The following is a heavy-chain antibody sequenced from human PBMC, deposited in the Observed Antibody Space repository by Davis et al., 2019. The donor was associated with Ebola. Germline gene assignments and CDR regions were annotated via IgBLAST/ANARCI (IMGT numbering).Heavy chain of an antibody. D-gene: IGHD6-13*01. CDR2: TNQDGSLK. J-gene: IGHJ4*02. Sequence: GESLKISCTSSGFTFSTYWMSWVRQAPGKGLEWVANTNQDGSLKYYVDSMEGRFTISRDNSKNTLFLQLNSLRGEDTAVYHCAKETRWYGGYYFDSWGQGTLVTVSS. V-gene: IGHV3-7*03. CDR3: AKETRWYGGYYFDS. CDR1: GFTFSTYW.